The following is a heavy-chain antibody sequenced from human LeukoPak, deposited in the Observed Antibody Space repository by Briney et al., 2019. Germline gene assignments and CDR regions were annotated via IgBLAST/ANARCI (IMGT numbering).Heavy chain of an antibody. Sequence: SETRSLTCTVSGGSISGSSYHWGWIRQPPGKGLEWIGIIYHNGATYYNPTLKSRVTISVDTSKNQFSLKLSSVTAADTSVYFWARQDSSGLDSWGQGTLVTVSS. J-gene: IGHJ4*02. D-gene: IGHD3-22*01. V-gene: IGHV4-39*01. CDR1: GGSISGSSYH. CDR3: ARQDSSGLDS. CDR2: IYHNGAT.